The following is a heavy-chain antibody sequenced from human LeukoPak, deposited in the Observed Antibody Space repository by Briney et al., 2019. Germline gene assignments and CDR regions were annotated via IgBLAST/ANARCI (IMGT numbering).Heavy chain of an antibody. CDR2: MNPNSGNT. CDR3: ARVQRVNFPLRHYFDY. D-gene: IGHD3-10*01. J-gene: IGHJ4*02. Sequence: ASVKVSCKASGYSFTSYDINWVRQATGQGLEWMGWMNPNSGNTGYAQKFQGRVTMTRSTSISTAYMELSSLRSEGTAVYYCARVQRVNFPLRHYFDYWGQGTLVTVSS. V-gene: IGHV1-8*01. CDR1: GYSFTSYD.